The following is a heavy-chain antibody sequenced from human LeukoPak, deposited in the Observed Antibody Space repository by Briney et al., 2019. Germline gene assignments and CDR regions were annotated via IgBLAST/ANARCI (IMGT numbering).Heavy chain of an antibody. D-gene: IGHD2-2*01. CDR2: ISGSGGST. J-gene: IGHJ4*02. CDR3: AKDLVPSGAQGSFDY. CDR1: GFTFSSYA. V-gene: IGHV3-23*01. Sequence: GGSLRLSCAASGFTFSSYAMSWVRQAPGKGLEWVSAISGSGGSTYYADSVKGRFTISRDNSKNTLYLQMNSLRAEDTAVYYCAKDLVPSGAQGSFDYWGQGTLVTVSS.